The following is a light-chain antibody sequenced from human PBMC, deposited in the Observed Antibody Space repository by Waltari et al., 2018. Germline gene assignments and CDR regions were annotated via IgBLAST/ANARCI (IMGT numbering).Light chain of an antibody. J-gene: IGKJ2*01. V-gene: IGKV1-5*03. Sequence: DIQMTQSPSTLSASVGDRVTITCRASQTITNWLALYQQKPGEAPKLLIYKASTLDMGVPSRFSGSGSGTEFTLTISSLQPDDFATYYCQQYDNYPYTFGQGTKLEIK. CDR1: QTITNW. CDR2: KAS. CDR3: QQYDNYPYT.